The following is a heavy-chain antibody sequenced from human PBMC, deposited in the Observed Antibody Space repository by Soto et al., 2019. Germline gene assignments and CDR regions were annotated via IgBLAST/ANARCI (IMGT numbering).Heavy chain of an antibody. D-gene: IGHD1-26*01. V-gene: IGHV4-4*02. J-gene: IGHJ6*03. Sequence: QVQLQESGPGLVKPSETLSLTCAVSGGSISISNWWSWVRQTPGKGLEWIGQIHHSGSTNYSPSLTSRVTISVYKSKNQFSLKMNSVTAADTAVYYCARGGYYFYMDVWGKGTTVTVSS. CDR1: GGSISISNW. CDR3: ARGGYYFYMDV. CDR2: IHHSGST.